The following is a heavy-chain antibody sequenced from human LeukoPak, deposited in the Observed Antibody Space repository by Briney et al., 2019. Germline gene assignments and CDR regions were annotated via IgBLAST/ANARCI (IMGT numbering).Heavy chain of an antibody. CDR3: ARDIVNGDYVSAY. CDR2: IRYDGSNK. CDR1: GFIFSNHG. V-gene: IGHV3-30*02. D-gene: IGHD4-17*01. J-gene: IGHJ4*02. Sequence: GGSLRLSFAASGFIFSNHGMHWVRQGPGKGLEWVGLIRYDGSNKWHGDSVKGRFSISRDNSKNTPYLQMNSLRADDTGVYYCARDIVNGDYVSAYWGQGTLVTVSS.